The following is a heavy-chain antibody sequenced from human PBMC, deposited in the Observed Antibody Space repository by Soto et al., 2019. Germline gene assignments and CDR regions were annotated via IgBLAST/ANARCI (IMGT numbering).Heavy chain of an antibody. CDR1: GGSISSYY. CDR3: ARRYYDILTGYYRFDY. J-gene: IGHJ4*02. Sequence: SETLSLTCTVSGGSISSYYWSWIRQPPGKGLEWIGYIYHSGSTNYNPPLKSRVTISVDTSKNQFSLKLSSVTAADTAVYYCARRYYDILTGYYRFDYWGQGTLVTVSS. D-gene: IGHD3-9*01. CDR2: IYHSGST. V-gene: IGHV4-59*08.